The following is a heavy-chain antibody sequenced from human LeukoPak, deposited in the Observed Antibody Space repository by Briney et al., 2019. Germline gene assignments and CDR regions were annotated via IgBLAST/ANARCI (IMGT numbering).Heavy chain of an antibody. CDR1: AGSINNYY. Sequence: PSETLSLTCIVSAGSINNYYWSWIRQPAGKGLEWIGRIYDSGDSFYNPSLKSRVTMSADTSKNQFSLKLTSVTAADTAVYYCARGPTTGYSDCWGQGTLVTVSS. V-gene: IGHV4-4*07. CDR2: IYDSGDS. J-gene: IGHJ4*02. D-gene: IGHD6-13*01. CDR3: ARGPTTGYSDC.